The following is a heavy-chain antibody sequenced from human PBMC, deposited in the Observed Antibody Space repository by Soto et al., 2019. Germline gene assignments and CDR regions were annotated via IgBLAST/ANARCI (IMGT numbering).Heavy chain of an antibody. CDR2: IVPMFGTS. Sequence: SVKVSCKASGGTFSNRAISWVRQAPGQGLEWMGGIVPMFGTSNYAQKFQGRVTTTADKSTNTAYMELSSLTSEDTAVYYCARGDDFDYYYGVDVWGQGTTVTVSS. J-gene: IGHJ6*02. CDR1: GGTFSNRA. V-gene: IGHV1-69*06. D-gene: IGHD3-16*01. CDR3: ARGDDFDYYYGVDV.